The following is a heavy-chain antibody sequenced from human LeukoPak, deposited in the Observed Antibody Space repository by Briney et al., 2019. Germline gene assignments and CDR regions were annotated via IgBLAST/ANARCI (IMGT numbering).Heavy chain of an antibody. J-gene: IGHJ3*02. V-gene: IGHV4-34*01. D-gene: IGHD3-3*01. CDR2: INHSGST. Sequence: PSETLSLTCAVYGGSFSGYYWSWIRQPPGKGLEWIWEINHSGSTNYNPSLNSRVTISVDTSKNQFSLKLSSVTAADTAVYYCANYYDFWGHIWGQGTMVTVSS. CDR3: ANYYDFWGHI. CDR1: GGSFSGYY.